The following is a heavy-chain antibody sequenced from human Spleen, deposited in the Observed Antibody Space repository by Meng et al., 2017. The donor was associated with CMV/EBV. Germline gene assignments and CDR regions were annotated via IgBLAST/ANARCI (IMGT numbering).Heavy chain of an antibody. J-gene: IGHJ6*02. D-gene: IGHD2-15*01. V-gene: IGHV1-18*01. CDR2: ISAYNGNT. CDR1: GYTFTSYG. Sequence: SGYTFTSYGISWVRQAPGQGLEWMGWISAYNGNTNYAQKLQGRVTMTTDTSTSTAYMELRSLRSGDTAVYYCARDWWQLGDYGMDVWGQGTTVTVSS. CDR3: ARDWWQLGDYGMDV.